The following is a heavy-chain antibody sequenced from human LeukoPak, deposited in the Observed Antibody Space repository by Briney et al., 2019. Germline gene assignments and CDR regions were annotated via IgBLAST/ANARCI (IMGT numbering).Heavy chain of an antibody. D-gene: IGHD3-16*01. Sequence: GGSLILSCAASGFSFRIYFMNWVRKAPGKGLEWVSSISRTSEYIHYADSVRGRFAISRDNAKNSVYLQMNSLRAEDTAVYFCAGGGDFDYWGQGILVTVSA. CDR2: ISRTSEYI. J-gene: IGHJ4*02. CDR1: GFSFRIYF. V-gene: IGHV3-21*01. CDR3: AGGGDFDY.